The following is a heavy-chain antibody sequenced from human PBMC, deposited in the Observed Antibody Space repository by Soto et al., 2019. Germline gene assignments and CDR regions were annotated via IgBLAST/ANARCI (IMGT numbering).Heavy chain of an antibody. J-gene: IGHJ5*02. Sequence: QVKLVESGGGVVQPGRSLRLSCAASGFTFSSYGMHWVRQAPGKGLEWVAVIWYDGSNKYYADSVKGRFTISRDNSKNTLYLQMNSLRAEDTAVYYCARSGEWLRLGWFDPWGQGTLVTVSS. V-gene: IGHV3-33*01. CDR2: IWYDGSNK. CDR1: GFTFSSYG. CDR3: ARSGEWLRLGWFDP. D-gene: IGHD6-19*01.